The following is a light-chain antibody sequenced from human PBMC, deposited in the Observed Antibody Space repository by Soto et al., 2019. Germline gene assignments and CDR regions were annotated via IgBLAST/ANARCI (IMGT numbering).Light chain of an antibody. J-gene: IGKJ1*01. Sequence: EIVMTQSPATLSVSPGERATLSCRASKSVSSNLAWYQQKPGQAPRPLIYGAPTRATGIPARFSGSGSGTEFTLTISSLQSEDFAVYYCQQYNNWPPWTFGQGTKVEIQ. CDR3: QQYNNWPPWT. CDR1: KSVSSN. CDR2: GAP. V-gene: IGKV3-15*01.